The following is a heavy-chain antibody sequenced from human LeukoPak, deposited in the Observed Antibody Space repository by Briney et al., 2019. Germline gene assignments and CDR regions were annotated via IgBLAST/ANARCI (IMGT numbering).Heavy chain of an antibody. CDR2: IIPIVGST. V-gene: IGHV1-69*04. CDR3: ARGHGWLSPPDY. Sequence: SVKVSCKTSGDTFSSYGISWVRQAPGQGLEWMGRIIPIVGSTNYAEKLQGRVTITADKSTSTVYMELSSLRSEDTAVYYCARGHGWLSPPDYWGQGTLVTVSS. J-gene: IGHJ4*02. D-gene: IGHD3-9*01. CDR1: GDTFSSYG.